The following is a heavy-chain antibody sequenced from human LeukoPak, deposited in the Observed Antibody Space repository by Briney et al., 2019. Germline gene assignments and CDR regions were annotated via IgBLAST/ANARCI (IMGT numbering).Heavy chain of an antibody. J-gene: IGHJ4*02. CDR2: INHSGST. V-gene: IGHV4-39*07. CDR1: GGSISSSSYY. CDR3: ARRRHYYGSGRPFDY. D-gene: IGHD3-10*01. Sequence: SETLSLTCTVSGGSISSSSYYWGRIRQPPGKGLEWIGEINHSGSTNYNPSLKSRVTISVDTSKNQFSLKLSSVTAADTAVYYCARRRHYYGSGRPFDYWGQGTLVTVSS.